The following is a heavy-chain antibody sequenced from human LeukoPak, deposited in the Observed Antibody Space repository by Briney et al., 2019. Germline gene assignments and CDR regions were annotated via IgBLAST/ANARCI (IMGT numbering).Heavy chain of an antibody. CDR2: IYYRGSA. CDR3: ARAGNYYTSGSYLGY. CDR1: GFTFSFYD. J-gene: IGHJ4*02. D-gene: IGHD3-10*01. V-gene: IGHV4-59*01. Sequence: GSLRLSCAASGFTFSFYDMSWVRQPPGKGLEWIGYIYYRGSANYNPSLKSRVTISVDTSKNQFSLKLSSVTAADTAVYYCARAGNYYTSGSYLGYWGQGTLVTVSS.